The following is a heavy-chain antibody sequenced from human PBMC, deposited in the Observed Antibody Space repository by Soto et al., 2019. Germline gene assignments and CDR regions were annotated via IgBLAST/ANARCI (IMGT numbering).Heavy chain of an antibody. D-gene: IGHD3-16*01. V-gene: IGHV3-23*01. J-gene: IGHJ4*02. CDR3: AKLGGPGTRVDY. CDR2: ISGSGGST. Sequence: GGSLRLSCAASGFTFSSYAMSWVRRAPGKGLEWVSAISGSGGSTYYADSVKGRFTISRDNSKNTLYLQMNSLRAEDTAVYYCAKLGGPGTRVDYWGQGTLVTVSS. CDR1: GFTFSSYA.